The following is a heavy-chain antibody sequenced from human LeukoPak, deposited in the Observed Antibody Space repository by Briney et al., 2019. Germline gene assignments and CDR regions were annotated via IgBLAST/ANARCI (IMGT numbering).Heavy chain of an antibody. CDR2: IYPGDSDT. D-gene: IGHD2-15*01. Sequence: GESLKISCKGSGYSFTSYWIGWVRQMPGKGLEWMGIIYPGDSDTRYSPSLQGQVTISADKSISTAYLQWSSLKASDTAMYYCARPGYCSGGSCYGRRAFDIWGQGTMVTVSS. V-gene: IGHV5-51*01. J-gene: IGHJ3*02. CDR1: GYSFTSYW. CDR3: ARPGYCSGGSCYGRRAFDI.